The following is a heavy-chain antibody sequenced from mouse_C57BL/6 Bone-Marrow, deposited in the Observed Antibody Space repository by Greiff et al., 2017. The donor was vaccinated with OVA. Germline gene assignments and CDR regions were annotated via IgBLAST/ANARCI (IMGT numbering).Heavy chain of an antibody. CDR2: IYPGDGDT. V-gene: IGHV1-80*01. D-gene: IGHD2-4*01. J-gene: IGHJ2*01. Sequence: VQLQQSGAELVKPGASVKISCKASGYAFSSYWMNWVKQRPGKGLEWIGQIYPGDGDTNYNGKFKGKATLTADKSSSTAYMQLSSLTSEDSAVYFCARQVLYYDYDRTYFDYWGQGTTLTVSS. CDR1: GYAFSSYW. CDR3: ARQVLYYDYDRTYFDY.